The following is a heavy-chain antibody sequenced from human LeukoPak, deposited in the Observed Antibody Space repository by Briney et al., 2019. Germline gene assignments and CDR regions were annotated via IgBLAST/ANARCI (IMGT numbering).Heavy chain of an antibody. CDR3: AKDQLPHCSSGSCYLMDS. CDR1: GFDFSTSA. Sequence: GTSLRLSCVASGFDFSTSAIHWVRRAPGKGLESVAVISYDGSHKYLADSVKGRFTVSRDNAKNTVYLQMNSLRLEDTALYYCAKDQLPHCSSGSCYLMDSWGQGTLVTVSS. V-gene: IGHV3-30*04. J-gene: IGHJ4*02. D-gene: IGHD2-15*01. CDR2: ISYDGSHK.